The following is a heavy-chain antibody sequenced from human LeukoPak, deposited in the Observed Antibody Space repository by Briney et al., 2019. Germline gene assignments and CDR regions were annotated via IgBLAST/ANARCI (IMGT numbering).Heavy chain of an antibody. CDR1: GGSISSSSYY. D-gene: IGHD6-19*01. CDR2: IYYSGST. V-gene: IGHV4-39*01. CDR3: ARWGNIAVAYAFDI. J-gene: IGHJ3*02. Sequence: SETLSLTCTVSGGSISSSSYYWGWIRQPPGKGLEWIGSIYYSGSTYYNPSLKSRVTISVDTSKNQFSPKLSSVTAADTAVYYCARWGNIAVAYAFDIWGQGTMVTVSS.